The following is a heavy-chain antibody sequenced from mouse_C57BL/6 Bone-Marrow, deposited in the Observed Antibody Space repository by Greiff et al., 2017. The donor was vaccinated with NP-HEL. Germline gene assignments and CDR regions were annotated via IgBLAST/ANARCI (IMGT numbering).Heavy chain of an antibody. V-gene: IGHV5-17*01. CDR2: ISSGSSTI. Sequence: EVMLAESGGGLVKPGGSLKLSCAASGFTFSDYGMHWVRQAPEKGLEWVAYISSGSSTIYYADTVKGRFTISRDNAKNTLFLQMTSLRSEDTAMYYCARAWDLDYWGQGTTLTVSS. CDR1: GFTFSDYG. D-gene: IGHD4-1*01. J-gene: IGHJ2*01. CDR3: ARAWDLDY.